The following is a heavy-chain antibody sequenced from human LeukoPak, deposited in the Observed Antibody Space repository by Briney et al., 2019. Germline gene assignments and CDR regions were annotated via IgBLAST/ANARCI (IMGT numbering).Heavy chain of an antibody. CDR3: AREESRRDYYGSGSIDY. CDR1: GGSFSGYY. J-gene: IGHJ4*02. Sequence: PSETLSLTCAVYGGSFSGYYWSWIRQPPGKGLEWIGEINHSGSTNYNPSLKSRVTISVDTSKNQFSLKLSSVTAADTAVYYCAREESRRDYYGSGSIDYWGQGTLVTVSS. V-gene: IGHV4-34*01. CDR2: INHSGST. D-gene: IGHD3-10*01.